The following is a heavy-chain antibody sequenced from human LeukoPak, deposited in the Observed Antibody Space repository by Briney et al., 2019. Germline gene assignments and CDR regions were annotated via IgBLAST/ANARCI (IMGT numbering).Heavy chain of an antibody. J-gene: IGHJ4*02. CDR3: ARDFPAKKDYYDRPADFDY. V-gene: IGHV3-66*02. CDR1: GSPFSSYS. D-gene: IGHD3-22*01. Sequence: SGGPLRLSCAAPGSPFSSYSMNWVRQAPGKGLEWVSAIYSGGSTYYADSVKGRFTISRANSKNTLYLQMNSLRAEDTAVYYCARDFPAKKDYYDRPADFDYWGQGTLVTVSS. CDR2: IYSGGST.